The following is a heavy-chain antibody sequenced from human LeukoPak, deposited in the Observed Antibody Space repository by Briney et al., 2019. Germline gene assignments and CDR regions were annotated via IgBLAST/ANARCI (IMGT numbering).Heavy chain of an antibody. CDR3: ARAYRGTMIVVELDAFDI. CDR2: IYYSGST. J-gene: IGHJ3*02. CDR1: GGSISSYY. Sequence: SETLSLTCTVSGGSISSYYWSWIRQPPGKGLEWIGYIYYSGSTNYNPSLKSRVTISVDTSKNQFSLKLSSVTAADTAVYYCARAYRGTMIVVELDAFDIWGQGTMVTVSS. D-gene: IGHD3-22*01. V-gene: IGHV4-59*01.